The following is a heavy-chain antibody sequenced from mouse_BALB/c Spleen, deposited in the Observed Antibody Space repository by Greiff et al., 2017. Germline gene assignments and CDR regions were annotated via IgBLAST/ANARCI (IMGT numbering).Heavy chain of an antibody. V-gene: IGHV1S81*02. J-gene: IGHJ2*01. Sequence: VQLQQSGAELVKPGASVKLSCKASGYTFTSYYMYWVKQRPGQGLEWIGEINPSNGGTNFNEKFKSKATLTVDKSSSTAYMQLSSLTSEDSAVYYCTRWDGNYDYWGQGTTLTVSS. CDR3: TRWDGNYDY. CDR2: INPSNGGT. CDR1: GYTFTSYY. D-gene: IGHD2-1*01.